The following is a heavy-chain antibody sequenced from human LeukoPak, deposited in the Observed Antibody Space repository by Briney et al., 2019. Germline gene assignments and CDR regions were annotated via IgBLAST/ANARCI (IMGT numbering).Heavy chain of an antibody. Sequence: PSETLSLTCTVSGGSISSGGYYWSWIRQHPGKGPEWIGYIYYSGSTYYNPSLKSRVTISVDTSKNQFSLKLSSVTAADTAVYYCARVLVRGVMFDYWGQGTLVTVSS. CDR2: IYYSGST. CDR1: GGSISSGGYY. D-gene: IGHD3-10*01. V-gene: IGHV4-31*03. J-gene: IGHJ4*02. CDR3: ARVLVRGVMFDY.